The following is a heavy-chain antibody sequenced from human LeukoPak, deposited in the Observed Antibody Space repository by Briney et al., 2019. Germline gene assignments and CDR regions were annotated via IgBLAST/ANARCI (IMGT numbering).Heavy chain of an antibody. CDR2: ISPYNGDT. CDR1: GYTFTKYA. J-gene: IGHJ6*03. CDR3: AREESQEVTYYDVLTGETSNSYYYYMDV. Sequence: ASVKVSCKASGYTFTKYAISWVRQAPGQGLEWMGWISPYNGDTNYPHKLQGRVTMTADTSTSTASMELRSLRSDDTAVYYCAREESQEVTYYDVLTGETSNSYYYYMDVWGKGTTVTASS. D-gene: IGHD3-9*01. V-gene: IGHV1-18*01.